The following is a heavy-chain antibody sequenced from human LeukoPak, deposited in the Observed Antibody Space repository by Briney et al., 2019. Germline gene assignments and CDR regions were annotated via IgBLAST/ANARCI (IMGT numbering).Heavy chain of an antibody. CDR2: ISYDGSNE. V-gene: IGHV3-30-3*01. Sequence: PGGSLRLSCAASGFTFSDYAMHWVRQAPGKGLEWVAVISYDGSNECYADSVKGRFTISRDNSKNTLYLQMSSLRGEDTAVYYCARGAPRNYDFWSGPFDYWGQGSLVTVSS. J-gene: IGHJ4*02. CDR3: ARGAPRNYDFWSGPFDY. D-gene: IGHD3-3*01. CDR1: GFTFSDYA.